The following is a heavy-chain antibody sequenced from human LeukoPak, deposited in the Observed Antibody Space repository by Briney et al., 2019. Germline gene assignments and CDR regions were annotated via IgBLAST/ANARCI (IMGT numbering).Heavy chain of an antibody. CDR3: WFATPVVITKPFDAFDI. J-gene: IGHJ3*02. CDR2: ISSSSSYI. CDR1: RFTFSSST. V-gene: IGHV3-21*01. D-gene: IGHD3-22*01. Sequence: PGGSLRLSCAASRFTFSSSTMNWVRQAPGKGLEWVSSISSSSSYIYYADSVKGRFTISRDNAKNSLYLQMNSLRAEDTAVYYCWFATPVVITKPFDAFDIWGQGTMVTVSS.